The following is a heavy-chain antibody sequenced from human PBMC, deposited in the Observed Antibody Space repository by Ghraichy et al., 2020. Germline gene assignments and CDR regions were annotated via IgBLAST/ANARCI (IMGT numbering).Heavy chain of an antibody. J-gene: IGHJ6*02. CDR3: ARQGWWDTAMVHPANYYYGMDV. CDR1: GYSFTSYW. V-gene: IGHV5-10-1*01. Sequence: ESLNISCKGSGYSFTSYWISWVRQMPGKGLEWMGRIDPSDSYTNYSPSFQGHVTISADKSISTAYLQWSSLKASDTAMYYCARQGWWDTAMVHPANYYYGMDVWGQGTTVTVSS. CDR2: IDPSDSYT. D-gene: IGHD5-18*01.